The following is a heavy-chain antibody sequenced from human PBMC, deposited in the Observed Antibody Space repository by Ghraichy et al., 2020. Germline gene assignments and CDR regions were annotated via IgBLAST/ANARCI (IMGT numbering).Heavy chain of an antibody. Sequence: GGSLRLSCAASGFTFSDYYMSWIRQAPGKGLEWVSYISSSSSYTNYADSVKGRFTISRDNAKNSLYLQMNSLRAEDTAVYYCARLPSIAAREDPWGQGTLVTVSS. CDR3: ARLPSIAAREDP. D-gene: IGHD6-6*01. CDR1: GFTFSDYY. CDR2: ISSSSSYT. J-gene: IGHJ5*02. V-gene: IGHV3-11*03.